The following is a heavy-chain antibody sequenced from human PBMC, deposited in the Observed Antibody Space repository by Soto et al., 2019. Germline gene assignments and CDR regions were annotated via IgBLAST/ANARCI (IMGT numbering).Heavy chain of an antibody. D-gene: IGHD5-18*01. J-gene: IGHJ4*02. CDR1: GGSFSGYY. Sequence: QVQLQQWGAGLLKPSETLSLTCAVYGGSFSGYYWSWIRQPPGKGLEWIGEINHSGSTNYNPSLKSRVTISVDTSKNQFSLKLSSVTAADTAVYYCARGRASWSLVDTAMEGVGYWGQGTLVTVSS. CDR2: INHSGST. CDR3: ARGRASWSLVDTAMEGVGY. V-gene: IGHV4-34*01.